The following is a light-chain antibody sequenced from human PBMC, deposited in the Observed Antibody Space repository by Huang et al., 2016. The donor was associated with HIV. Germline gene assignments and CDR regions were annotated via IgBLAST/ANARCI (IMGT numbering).Light chain of an antibody. Sequence: DIQMAQSPSSLSASVGDSVTITCRASQDIDNYLAWYQQKPGKVTKLLIFAASALKSVVPPRFIGSGSGTHFSLNISSLQPEDVATYYCQKYNRAPFTFGQGTRLEI. J-gene: IGKJ5*01. CDR1: QDIDNY. CDR2: AAS. V-gene: IGKV1-27*01. CDR3: QKYNRAPFT.